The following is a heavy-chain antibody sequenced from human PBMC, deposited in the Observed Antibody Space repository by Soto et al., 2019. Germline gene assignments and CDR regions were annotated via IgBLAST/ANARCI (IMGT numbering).Heavy chain of an antibody. CDR2: ISDNSGTT. V-gene: IGHV3-23*01. D-gene: IGHD6-13*01. CDR1: EFTFSNYA. J-gene: IGHJ4*02. Sequence: GGSLRLSCAASEFTFSNYAMSWVRQAPGKGLEWVSSISDNSGTTYYADSVKGRFTISRDNSKNSLYLQMNSLRAEDTAVYYCAREASSSGDFDYWGQGTLVTVSS. CDR3: AREASSSGDFDY.